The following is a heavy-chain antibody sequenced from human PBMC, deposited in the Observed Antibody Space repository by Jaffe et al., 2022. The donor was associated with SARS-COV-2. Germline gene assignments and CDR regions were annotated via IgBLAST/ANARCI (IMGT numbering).Heavy chain of an antibody. V-gene: IGHV4-39*01. CDR1: GGSISSSSYY. D-gene: IGHD6-19*01. CDR3: ARRKDRAYSSGWYYFDY. Sequence: QLQLQESGPGLVKPSETLSLTCTVSGGSISSSSYYWGWIRQPPGKGLEWIGSIYYSGSTYYNPSLKSRVTISVDTSKNQFSLKLSSVTAADTAVYYCARRKDRAYSSGWYYFDYWGQGTLVTVSS. J-gene: IGHJ4*02. CDR2: IYYSGST.